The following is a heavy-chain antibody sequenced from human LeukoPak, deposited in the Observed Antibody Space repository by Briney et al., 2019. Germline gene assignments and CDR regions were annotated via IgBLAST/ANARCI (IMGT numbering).Heavy chain of an antibody. CDR2: ISSGGTYI. CDR3: AREEDSSTIRSSHGMDV. D-gene: IGHD6-6*01. V-gene: IGHV3-21*01. J-gene: IGHJ6*02. Sequence: GGSLRLSCATSGFTFSIYTMNWVRQAPGKGLEWVSCISSGGTYIYNADSVKGLFTISRDNAKNSLYLQMNNLRAEDTAVYYCAREEDSSTIRSSHGMDVWGQGTTVTVSS. CDR1: GFTFSIYT.